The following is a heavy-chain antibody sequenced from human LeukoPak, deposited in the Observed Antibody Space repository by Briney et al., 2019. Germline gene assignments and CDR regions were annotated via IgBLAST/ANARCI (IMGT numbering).Heavy chain of an antibody. CDR3: ARDSMVRGVKDY. CDR1: GFTFSSYS. D-gene: IGHD3-10*01. J-gene: IGHJ4*02. CDR2: ISSSSSYI. V-gene: IGHV3-21*01. Sequence: PGGSLRLSCAASGFTFSSYSMNWVRQAPGKGLEWVSSISSSSSYIYYADSVKGRFTISRDNAKNSLYLQMNSLRAEDTAVYYCARDSMVRGVKDYWGQGTLVTVSS.